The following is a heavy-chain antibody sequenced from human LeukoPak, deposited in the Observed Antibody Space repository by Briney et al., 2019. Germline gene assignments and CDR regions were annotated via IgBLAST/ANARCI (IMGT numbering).Heavy chain of an antibody. CDR2: IYYSGST. CDR1: GGSISSYY. J-gene: IGHJ6*02. Sequence: SETLSLTCTVSGGSISSYYWSWIRQPPGKGLEWIGYIYYSGSTNYNPSLKSRVTISVDTSKNQFSLKLSSVTAADTAVYYCARAHPYDGNSGASRYYGMDVWGQGTTVTVSS. CDR3: ARAHPYDGNSGASRYYGMDV. D-gene: IGHD4-23*01. V-gene: IGHV4-59*01.